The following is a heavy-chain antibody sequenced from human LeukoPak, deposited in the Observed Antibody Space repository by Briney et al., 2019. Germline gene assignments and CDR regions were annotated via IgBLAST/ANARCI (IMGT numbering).Heavy chain of an antibody. Sequence: GGSLRLSCAASGFTLSSYWIHWVRQAPGEGLVWVSRINPDGSRTDYADSVKGRFTISRDNTKNTVDLQMNSLRAEDTAVYCCARDFEAPSNCWGQGTLVTVSS. D-gene: IGHD3-9*01. CDR3: ARDFEAPSNC. CDR2: INPDGSRT. J-gene: IGHJ4*02. V-gene: IGHV3-74*01. CDR1: GFTLSSYW.